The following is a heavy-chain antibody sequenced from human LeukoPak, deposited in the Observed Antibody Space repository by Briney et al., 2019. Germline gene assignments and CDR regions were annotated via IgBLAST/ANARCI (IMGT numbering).Heavy chain of an antibody. CDR2: IYYSGST. CDR1: GGSISSYY. D-gene: IGHD5-12*01. CDR3: ARHTSATITFDY. Sequence: PSETLSLTCTVSGGSISSYYWSWIRQPPGKGLEWIGYIYYSGSTNYNPSLKSRVTISVDTSMNQFSLKLSSLTAADSAVYYCARHTSATITFDYWGQGTLVTVSS. J-gene: IGHJ4*02. V-gene: IGHV4-59*08.